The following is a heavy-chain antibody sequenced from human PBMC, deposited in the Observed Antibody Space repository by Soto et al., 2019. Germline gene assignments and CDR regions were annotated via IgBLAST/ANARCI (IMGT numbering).Heavy chain of an antibody. J-gene: IGHJ4*02. Sequence: EVQVVESGGGLVKPGGSLRLSCATSGFSFSTYNMNWVRQAPGKGLEWVSSINGRSNYKYYTDSVKGRFDISTNNPKNSLYLQMDSLRVEDTAVYYCVREDGLVGSNSAFDYWGQGTLVTVSS. D-gene: IGHD1-26*01. CDR1: GFSFSTYN. CDR2: INGRSNYK. V-gene: IGHV3-21*02. CDR3: VREDGLVGSNSAFDY.